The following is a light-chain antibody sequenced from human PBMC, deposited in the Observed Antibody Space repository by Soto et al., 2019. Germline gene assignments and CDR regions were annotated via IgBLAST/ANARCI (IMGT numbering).Light chain of an antibody. J-gene: IGKJ1*01. V-gene: IGKV1-5*03. CDR1: QSISIW. Sequence: DIQMTQSPSTLSASVGDRVTITCRASQSISIWLAWYQQKPGKTPKLVIYKASSLESGVPSRFSVSGSGTEFTLTISSLQPDDFATDYCQQYNSYSRTWTFGQGTKVEIK. CDR3: QQYNSYSRTWT. CDR2: KAS.